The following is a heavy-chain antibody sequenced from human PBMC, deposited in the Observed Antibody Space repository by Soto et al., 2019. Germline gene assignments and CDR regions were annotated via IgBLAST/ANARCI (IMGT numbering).Heavy chain of an antibody. CDR3: ARGEVVVVADTPYYFDS. Sequence: KASETLSLTCAVYGGSFSGYYWSWIRQPPGKGLEWIGEINHSGSTNYNPSLKSRVTISVDTSKNQFSLKLSSVTAADTAVYYCARGEVVVVADTPYYFDSWGQGTLVTVSS. D-gene: IGHD2-15*01. CDR2: INHSGST. V-gene: IGHV4-34*01. CDR1: GGSFSGYY. J-gene: IGHJ4*02.